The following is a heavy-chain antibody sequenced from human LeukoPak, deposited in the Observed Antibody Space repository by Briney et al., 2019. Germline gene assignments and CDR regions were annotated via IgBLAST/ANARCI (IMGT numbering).Heavy chain of an antibody. CDR3: ARDRWELLSDDAFDI. J-gene: IGHJ3*02. CDR2: VYTSGST. CDR1: GGSISSYY. D-gene: IGHD1-26*01. Sequence: SETLSLTCNVSGGSISSYYWSWIRQPAGKGLEWIGRVYTSGSTNYNPSLKSRVTMSVDTSKNLFSLNLTSVTAADTAVYYCARDRWELLSDDAFDIWGQGTMVTVSS. V-gene: IGHV4-4*07.